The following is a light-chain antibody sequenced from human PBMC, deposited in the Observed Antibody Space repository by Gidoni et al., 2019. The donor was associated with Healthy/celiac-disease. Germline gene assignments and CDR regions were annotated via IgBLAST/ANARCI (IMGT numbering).Light chain of an antibody. CDR3: QQSYSTPPS. Sequence: DIHITQSPSSLSASVGDRVTITCRASQSISSYLNWYQQKPGKAPKLLIYAASSWQSGVPSRFSGSGSGTDFTLTISSLQPEDFATYYCQQSYSTPPSFGQGTKLEIK. V-gene: IGKV1-39*01. CDR1: QSISSY. CDR2: AAS. J-gene: IGKJ2*03.